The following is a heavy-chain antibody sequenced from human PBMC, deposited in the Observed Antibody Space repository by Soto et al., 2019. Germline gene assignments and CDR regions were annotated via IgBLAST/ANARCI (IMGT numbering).Heavy chain of an antibody. Sequence: ASVKVSFKASGGTFSSYAISWVRQAPGQGLEWMGGIIPIFGTANYAQKFQGRVTITADESTSTAYMELSSLRSEDTAVYYCARGTRDGYFDYWGQGTLVTVSS. CDR1: GGTFSSYA. CDR2: IIPIFGTA. V-gene: IGHV1-69*13. CDR3: ARGTRDGYFDY. J-gene: IGHJ4*02. D-gene: IGHD6-6*01.